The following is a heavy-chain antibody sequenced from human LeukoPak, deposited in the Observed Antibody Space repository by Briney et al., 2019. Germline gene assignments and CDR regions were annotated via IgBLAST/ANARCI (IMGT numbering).Heavy chain of an antibody. J-gene: IGHJ6*02. CDR2: IYTSGST. D-gene: IGHD4-17*01. Sequence: PSETLSLTCTVSGGSISSYNWSWIRQPAGKGLEWIGRIYTSGSTIYNPSLKSRVTMSVDTSKNQFSLKLSSVTAADTAVYYCVRISRSYGTYYYYGTDVWGQGTTVTVSS. V-gene: IGHV4-4*07. CDR3: VRISRSYGTYYYYGTDV. CDR1: GGSISSYN.